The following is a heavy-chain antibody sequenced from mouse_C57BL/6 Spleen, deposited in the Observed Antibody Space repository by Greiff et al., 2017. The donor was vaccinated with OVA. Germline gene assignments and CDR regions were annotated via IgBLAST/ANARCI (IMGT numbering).Heavy chain of an antibody. CDR2: IDPETGGT. Sequence: VKLQESGAELVRPGASVTLSCKASGYTFTDYEMHWVKQTPVHGLEWIGAIDPETGGTAYNQKFKGKAILTADKSSSTAYMELRSLTSEDSAVYYCTRQDYYYWYFDVWGTGTTVTVSS. J-gene: IGHJ1*03. CDR3: TRQDYYYWYFDV. D-gene: IGHD1-1*01. CDR1: GYTFTDYE. V-gene: IGHV1-15*01.